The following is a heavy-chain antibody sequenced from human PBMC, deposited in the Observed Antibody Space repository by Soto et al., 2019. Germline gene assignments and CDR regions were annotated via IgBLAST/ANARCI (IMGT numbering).Heavy chain of an antibody. CDR3: AIDLSGEVDY. V-gene: IGHV1-69*01. CDR2: IVPIFGTV. CDR1: GGTFGRNT. Sequence: QVHLVQSAAEVKKPGSSVRVSCTVAGGTFGRNTIVWVRQAPEQGLECMGHIVPIFGTVKYAQKFQGRVTFTADESKTTAYKFLRSLTSVNTAVYFWAIDLSGEVDYGGQGTLVTVSS. D-gene: IGHD3-10*01. J-gene: IGHJ4*02.